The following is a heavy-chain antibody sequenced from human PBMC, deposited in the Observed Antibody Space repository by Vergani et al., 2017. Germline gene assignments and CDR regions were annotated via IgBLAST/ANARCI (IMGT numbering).Heavy chain of an antibody. J-gene: IGHJ6*02. D-gene: IGHD5-12*01. Sequence: EVQLVESGGGLVQPGGSLRLSCAASGFTVSSNYMSWVRQAPGKGLEWVSVIYSGGGTYYADSVKGRFTISRHNSKNTLYLQMNSLRAEDTAVYYCARDRVDIVATTTYYYYYYGMDVWGQGTTVTVSS. CDR3: ARDRVDIVATTTYYYYYYGMDV. CDR2: IYSGGGT. V-gene: IGHV3-53*04. CDR1: GFTVSSNY.